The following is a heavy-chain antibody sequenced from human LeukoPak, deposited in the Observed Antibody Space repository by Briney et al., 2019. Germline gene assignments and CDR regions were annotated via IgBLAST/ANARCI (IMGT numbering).Heavy chain of an antibody. Sequence: GGSLRLSCAASGFTFSSYWMNWARQAPGKGLEWVASINHNGYVNYYVDSVKGRFTISRDNAKNSLYLQMSNLRAEDTAVYFCARGGGLDVWGQGATVTVSS. V-gene: IGHV3-7*03. D-gene: IGHD3-16*01. CDR1: GFTFSSYW. J-gene: IGHJ6*02. CDR2: INHNGYVN. CDR3: ARGGGLDV.